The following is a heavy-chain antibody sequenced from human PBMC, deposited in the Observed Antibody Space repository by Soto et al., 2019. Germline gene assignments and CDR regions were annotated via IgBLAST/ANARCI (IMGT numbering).Heavy chain of an antibody. D-gene: IGHD5-12*01. CDR1: GGSISSYY. J-gene: IGHJ4*02. V-gene: IGHV4-59*08. Sequence: QVQLQESGPGLVKPSETLSLTCTVSGGSISSYYWSWIRQPPGKGLEWIGYIYYSGSTNYNPSLKCRFNISVDTSKNLFSMRLSSVTAADTAVYYCARQKRWLQPTDYFDYWGQGTLVTVSS. CDR2: IYYSGST. CDR3: ARQKRWLQPTDYFDY.